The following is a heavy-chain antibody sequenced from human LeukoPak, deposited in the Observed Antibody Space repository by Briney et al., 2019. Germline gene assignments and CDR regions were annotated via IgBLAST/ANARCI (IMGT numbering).Heavy chain of an antibody. CDR3: ARSDDYDSSGYYNY. CDR1: GYTFTGYY. J-gene: IGHJ4*02. CDR2: INPNSGGT. Sequence: ASVKVSCKASGYTFTGYYIHWVRQAPGQGLKWMGWINPNSGGTNYAQKFQGRVTMTRDTSISTAYMELTRLRSDDTAVYYCARSDDYDSSGYYNYWGQGTLVTVSS. V-gene: IGHV1-2*02. D-gene: IGHD3-22*01.